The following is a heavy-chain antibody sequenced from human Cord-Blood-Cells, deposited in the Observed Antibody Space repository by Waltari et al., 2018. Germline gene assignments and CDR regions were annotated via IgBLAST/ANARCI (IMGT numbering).Heavy chain of an antibody. J-gene: IGHJ4*02. CDR1: GYSFTSYW. CDR3: ARRPIYYDSSGYYFDY. Sequence: EVQLVQSGAEVKKPGESLKISCKGSGYSFTSYWIGWLRQMPGKGLEWMGIIYPGDSDTRYSPSFQGQVTISADKSISTAYLQWSSLKASDTAMYYCARRPIYYDSSGYYFDYWGQGTLVTVSS. D-gene: IGHD3-22*01. CDR2: IYPGDSDT. V-gene: IGHV5-51*01.